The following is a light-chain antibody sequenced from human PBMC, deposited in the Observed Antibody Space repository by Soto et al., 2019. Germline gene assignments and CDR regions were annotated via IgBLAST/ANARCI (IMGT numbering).Light chain of an antibody. CDR3: QQYNDWPPLT. CDR2: GAS. J-gene: IGKJ4*02. Sequence: EIVMTQSPATLSVSPGERATLSCRASQSVSSNLAWYQRKPGQAPRLLIFGASTRATGIPARFSGSGSGTEFPLTISILQSEDFAVYYCQQYNDWPPLTFGGGTKVDIQ. V-gene: IGKV3-15*01. CDR1: QSVSSN.